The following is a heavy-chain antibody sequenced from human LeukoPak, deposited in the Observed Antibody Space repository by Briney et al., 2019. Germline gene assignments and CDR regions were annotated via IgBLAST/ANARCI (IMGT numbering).Heavy chain of an antibody. CDR2: ISYDGSNK. D-gene: IGHD3-22*01. Sequence: PGGSLRLSCVASGFTFSNYAMHWVRQAPGKGLEWVAVISYDGSNKYYADSVKGRFTISRDNSKNTLYLQMNSLRAEDTAVYYCARGQFRLGYYGSSGFDYWGQGTLVTVSS. CDR3: ARGQFRLGYYGSSGFDY. CDR1: GFTFSNYA. J-gene: IGHJ4*02. V-gene: IGHV3-30*04.